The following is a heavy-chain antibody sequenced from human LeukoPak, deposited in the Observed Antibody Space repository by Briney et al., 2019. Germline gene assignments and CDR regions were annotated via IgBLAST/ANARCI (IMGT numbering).Heavy chain of an antibody. CDR2: MSGRGGST. D-gene: IGHD1-26*01. Sequence: GGSMRLSWAAAGFTFSSYASSWVRQAQGEGLGWVSAMSGRGGSTYYGDSGKGRFTISTDNSKNSLYLQMNSLRAEDTAVYYCARERVTSGSGSYFHDYWGQGTLVTVSS. V-gene: IGHV3-23*01. CDR3: ARERVTSGSGSYFHDY. CDR1: GFTFSSYA. J-gene: IGHJ4*02.